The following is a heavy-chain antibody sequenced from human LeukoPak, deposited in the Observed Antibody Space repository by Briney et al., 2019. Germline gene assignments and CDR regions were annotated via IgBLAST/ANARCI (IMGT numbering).Heavy chain of an antibody. Sequence: GGSLRLSCAASGFTFSSYAMHWVRQAPGKGLEWVAVISYDGSNKYYADSVKGRFTISRDNSKNTLYLQMNSLRAEDTAVYYCARDKGRGSGSYYYYGMDVWGQGTTVTVSS. V-gene: IGHV3-30*04. J-gene: IGHJ6*02. CDR1: GFTFSSYA. CDR2: ISYDGSNK. CDR3: ARDKGRGSGSYYYYGMDV. D-gene: IGHD3-10*01.